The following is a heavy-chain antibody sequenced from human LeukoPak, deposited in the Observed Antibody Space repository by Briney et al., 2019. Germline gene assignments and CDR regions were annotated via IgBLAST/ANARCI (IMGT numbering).Heavy chain of an antibody. J-gene: IGHJ4*02. CDR3: ARGVRRFGELLD. V-gene: IGHV4-34*01. D-gene: IGHD3-10*01. CDR1: GGSLSGYY. CDR2: INHSGST. Sequence: SETLSLTCAAYGGSLSGYYWSWIRQPPGKGLEWIGEINHSGSTNYNPSLKSRVTISVDTSKNQFSLKLSSVTAADTAVYYCARGVRRFGELLDWGQGTLVTVSS.